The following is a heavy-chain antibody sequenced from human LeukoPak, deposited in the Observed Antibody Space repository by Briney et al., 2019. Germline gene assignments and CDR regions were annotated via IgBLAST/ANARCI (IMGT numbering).Heavy chain of an antibody. CDR3: ARNNWNDGYMDV. J-gene: IGHJ6*03. CDR2: MNPNSGNT. CDR1: GYTFTSYD. D-gene: IGHD1-20*01. V-gene: IGHV1-8*01. Sequence: ASVKVSCKASGYTFTSYDINWVRQATGQGLEWRGWMNPNSGNTGYAQKFQGRVTMTRNTSISTAYMELSSLRSEDTAVYYCARNNWNDGYMDVWGRGTTVTVSS.